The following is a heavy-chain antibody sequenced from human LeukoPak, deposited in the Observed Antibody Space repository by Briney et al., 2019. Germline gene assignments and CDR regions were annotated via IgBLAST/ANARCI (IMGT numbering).Heavy chain of an antibody. D-gene: IGHD5-18*01. Sequence: GGSLTLSCAASGFTFSSYAMRWVRQAPGKGLEGVAVIWYDGSNKNYVDSVKGRFTISRDNAKNTLYLQMNSLRAEDTAVYYCTRVDGAMGSLDYWGQGMLVTVSS. CDR2: IWYDGSNK. CDR3: TRVDGAMGSLDY. CDR1: GFTFSSYA. V-gene: IGHV3-33*01. J-gene: IGHJ4*02.